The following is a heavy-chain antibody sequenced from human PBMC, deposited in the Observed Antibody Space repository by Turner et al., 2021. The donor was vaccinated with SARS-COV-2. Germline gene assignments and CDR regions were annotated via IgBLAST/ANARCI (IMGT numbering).Heavy chain of an antibody. CDR3: ARGPKYSYGYSDH. J-gene: IGHJ4*02. CDR2: IYYTGSS. V-gene: IGHV4-59*01. Sequence: QVQLQESGPGLVRPSETLSLTCNVSGGSISPYYWSWIRQPPGKGLEWIGYIYYTGSSNSNPSLKSRVTISVDTSKNKFSLELRSVTAADTAVYYCARGPKYSYGYSDHWGQGTLVTVSS. CDR1: GGSISPYY. D-gene: IGHD5-18*01.